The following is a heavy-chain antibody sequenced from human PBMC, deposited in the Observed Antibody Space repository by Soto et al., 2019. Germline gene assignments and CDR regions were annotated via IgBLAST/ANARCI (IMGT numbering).Heavy chain of an antibody. CDR2: ISYDGSNK. D-gene: IGHD6-19*01. CDR3: ASGRIAVAGMGNYYYGMDV. CDR1: GFTFSSYA. V-gene: IGHV3-30-3*01. Sequence: HPGGSLRLSCAASGFTFSSYAMHWVRQAPGKGLEWVAVISYDGSNKYYADSVKGRFTISRDNSKNTLYLQMNSLRAEDTAVYYCASGRIAVAGMGNYYYGMDVWGQGTTVTVSS. J-gene: IGHJ6*02.